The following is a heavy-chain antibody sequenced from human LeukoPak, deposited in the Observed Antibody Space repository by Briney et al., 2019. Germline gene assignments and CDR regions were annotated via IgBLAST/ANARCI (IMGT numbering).Heavy chain of an antibody. J-gene: IGHJ4*02. Sequence: SETLSLTCTVSGGSISSSSYYWGWIRQPPGKGLEWIGSIYYSGSTYYNPSLKSRVTISVDTSKNQFSLKLSSVTAADTAVHHCARVQRWELLSAAYYFDYWGQGTLVTVSS. D-gene: IGHD1-26*01. CDR2: IYYSGST. CDR3: ARVQRWELLSAAYYFDY. V-gene: IGHV4-39*01. CDR1: GGSISSSSYY.